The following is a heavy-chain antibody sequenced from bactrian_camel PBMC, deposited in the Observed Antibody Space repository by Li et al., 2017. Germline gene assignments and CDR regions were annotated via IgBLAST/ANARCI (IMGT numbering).Heavy chain of an antibody. CDR2: INMFGSNT. V-gene: IGHV3-2*01. CDR1: GFTFSSYD. J-gene: IGHJ6*01. CDR3: ATGQPQYSDQPEPDFGY. D-gene: IGHD4*01. Sequence: HVQLVESGGGLVQPGGSLRLSCAASGFTFSSYDMSWVRQAPGKGLEWVSTINMFGSNTYYADSVKGRFTISRDNAKNTLYLQMNSLKTEDTAVYYCATGQPQYSDQPEPDFGYWGQGTQVTVS.